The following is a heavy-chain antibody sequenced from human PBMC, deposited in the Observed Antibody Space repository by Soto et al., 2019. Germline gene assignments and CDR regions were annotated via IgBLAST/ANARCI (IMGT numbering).Heavy chain of an antibody. CDR3: ARDPRFGSSSSNGDY. J-gene: IGHJ4*02. Sequence: PSETLSLTCTVSGGSISSGDDYWSWIRQPPGKGLEWIGYINHSGSTYYNPSLKSRVTISIDTSENQFSLKVRSVTAADTAVCYCARDPRFGSSSSNGDYWGQGTLVTVSS. V-gene: IGHV4-30-4*01. CDR1: GGSISSGDDY. D-gene: IGHD6-6*01. CDR2: INHSGST.